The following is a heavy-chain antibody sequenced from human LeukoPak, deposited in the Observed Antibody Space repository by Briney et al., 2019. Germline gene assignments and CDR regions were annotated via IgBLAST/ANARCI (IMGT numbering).Heavy chain of an antibody. CDR2: ISGNGGST. Sequence: GGSLRLSCVVSGFSFGDYWMSWVRQAPGKGLEWVSAISGNGGSTYYADSVKGRFTISRNNSKNTLYLQMNSLRAEDTAVYYCAKDSTLTYDSSGYQDYWGQGTLVTVSS. J-gene: IGHJ4*02. CDR1: GFSFGDYW. CDR3: AKDSTLTYDSSGYQDY. D-gene: IGHD3-22*01. V-gene: IGHV3-23*01.